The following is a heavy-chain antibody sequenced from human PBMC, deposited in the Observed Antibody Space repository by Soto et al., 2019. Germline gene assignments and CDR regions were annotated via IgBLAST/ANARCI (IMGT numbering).Heavy chain of an antibody. CDR2: ISGSSGRT. CDR1: GFAFSSHA. Sequence: EEQLLESGGGLVQPGGSLRLSCAASGFAFSSHAMSWVRQAPGKGLEWVSGISGSSGRTYYADSVRGRFTISRDNFKNTLDLQMDSLTVEDTAVYYCAKEDSPERQENWFDPWGQGTLVTVSS. CDR3: AKEDSPERQENWFDP. V-gene: IGHV3-23*01. D-gene: IGHD2-15*01. J-gene: IGHJ5*02.